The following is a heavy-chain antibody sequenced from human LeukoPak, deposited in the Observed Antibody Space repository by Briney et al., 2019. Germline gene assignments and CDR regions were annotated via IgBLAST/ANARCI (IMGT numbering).Heavy chain of an antibody. D-gene: IGHD3-16*02. CDR2: INHSGST. J-gene: IGHJ5*02. CDR3: ARGGFMITFGGVIVIRGDWFDP. V-gene: IGHV4-34*01. CDR1: GGSFSGYY. Sequence: SETLSLTCAVYGGSFSGYYWSWIRQPPGKGLEWIGEINHSGSTNYNPSPKSRVTISVDTSKNQFSLKLSSVTAADTAVYYCARGGFMITFGGVIVIRGDWFDPWGQGTLVTVSS.